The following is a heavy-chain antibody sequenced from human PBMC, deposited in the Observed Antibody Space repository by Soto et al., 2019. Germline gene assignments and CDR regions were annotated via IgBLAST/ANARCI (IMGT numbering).Heavy chain of an antibody. J-gene: IGHJ4*01. Sequence: ASVKVSCKASGYTFSGSYIHWVRQAPGQGFEWMGIINPSGGSTSYAQKFQGRVTMTRDTSTSTFYMEMSSLRFEDTAMYYCARKFTQQAFDYWG. CDR3: ARKFTQQAFDY. V-gene: IGHV1-46*03. CDR2: INPSGGST. D-gene: IGHD6-13*01. CDR1: GYTFSGSY.